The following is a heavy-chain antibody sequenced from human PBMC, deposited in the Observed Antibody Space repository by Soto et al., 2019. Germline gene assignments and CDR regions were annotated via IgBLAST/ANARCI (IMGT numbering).Heavy chain of an antibody. V-gene: IGHV3-15*04. J-gene: IGHJ5*02. Sequence: DVLLVESGGGLVEPGGSLTLSCAASGFTFSKAFLSWVRQAPGKGLEWVGQIGGNTESGTTKYPAPVRGRFTISRDDSTTTMYLQTNRLNIAATAVYYCTVSGGYSTSHHWFDPWGPGTPVIVSS. CDR2: IGGNTESGTT. CDR3: TVSGGYSTSHHWFDP. D-gene: IGHD6-13*01. CDR1: GFTFSKAF.